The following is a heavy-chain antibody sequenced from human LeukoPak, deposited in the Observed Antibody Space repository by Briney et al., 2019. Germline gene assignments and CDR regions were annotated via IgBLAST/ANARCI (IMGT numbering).Heavy chain of an antibody. CDR1: GASISSYY. V-gene: IGHV4-59*01. Sequence: SETLSLTCTVSGASISSYYWSWIRRPPGKGLEWIGYIYYTGSTNYNPSLKSRVTISVDMSENQFSLKLSSVTAADTAVYYCAREGGYYDSNGYLPYWGQGTLVTVPS. CDR3: AREGGYYDSNGYLPY. D-gene: IGHD3-22*01. J-gene: IGHJ4*02. CDR2: IYYTGST.